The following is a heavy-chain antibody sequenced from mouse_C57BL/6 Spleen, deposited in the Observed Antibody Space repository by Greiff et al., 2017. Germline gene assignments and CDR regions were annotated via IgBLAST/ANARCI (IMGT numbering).Heavy chain of an antibody. Sequence: VQLKESGAELVRPGASVTLSCKASGYTFTDYEMHWVKQTPVHGLEWIGAIDPETGGTAYNQKFKGKAILTADKSSSTAYMELRSLTSEDSAVYYCTRSHYYGSSWDYWGQGTTLTVSS. CDR1: GYTFTDYE. J-gene: IGHJ2*01. CDR2: IDPETGGT. D-gene: IGHD1-1*01. CDR3: TRSHYYGSSWDY. V-gene: IGHV1-15*01.